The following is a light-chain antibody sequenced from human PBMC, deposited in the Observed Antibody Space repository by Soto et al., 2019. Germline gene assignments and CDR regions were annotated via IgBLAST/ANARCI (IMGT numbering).Light chain of an antibody. CDR1: SSDVGSYYL. CDR3: CSYAGSRTWV. Sequence: QSALTQPASVSGSPGQSITISCTGTSSDVGSYYLVSWYQQYAGKAPKLMIYEGSKRPSGVSNRFSGSKSGNTASLTISGLQAEDEADYYCCSYAGSRTWVFGGGTKLTVL. V-gene: IGLV2-23*01. CDR2: EGS. J-gene: IGLJ2*01.